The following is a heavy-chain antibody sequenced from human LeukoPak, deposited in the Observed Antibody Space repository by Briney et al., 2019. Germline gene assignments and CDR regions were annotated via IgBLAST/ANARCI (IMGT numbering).Heavy chain of an antibody. J-gene: IGHJ6*02. CDR2: IYYSGST. CDR1: GGSFSGYY. Sequence: PSETLSLTCAVYGGSFSGYYWSWIRQPPGKGLEWIGYIYYSGSTNYNPSLKSRVTISVDTSKNQFSLKLSSVTAADTAVYYCARDRSKYYGMDVWGQGTTVTVSS. CDR3: ARDRSKYYGMDV. V-gene: IGHV4-59*01.